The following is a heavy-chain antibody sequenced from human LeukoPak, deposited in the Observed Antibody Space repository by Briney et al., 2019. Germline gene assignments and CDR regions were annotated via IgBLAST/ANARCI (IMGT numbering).Heavy chain of an antibody. Sequence: SVKVSCEASGFTFTSSAMQWVRQARGQRLEWIGWIVVGSGNTNYAQKFQERVTITRDMSTSTAYMELSSLRSEDTAVYYCAAIRVGATRFYFDYWGQGTLVTVSS. CDR3: AAIRVGATRFYFDY. CDR2: IVVGSGNT. V-gene: IGHV1-58*02. D-gene: IGHD1-26*01. CDR1: GFTFTSSA. J-gene: IGHJ4*02.